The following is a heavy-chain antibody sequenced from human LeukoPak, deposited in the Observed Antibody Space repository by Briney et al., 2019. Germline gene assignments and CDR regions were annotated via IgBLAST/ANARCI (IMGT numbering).Heavy chain of an antibody. Sequence: SVKVSCKASGGTFSSYAISWVRQAPGQGLEWMGGIIPIFGTANYAQRFQGRVTITADESTSTAYMELSSLRSEDTAVYYCARSIAVAGTDYYYYGMDVWGQGTTVTVSS. D-gene: IGHD6-19*01. CDR2: IIPIFGTA. J-gene: IGHJ6*02. CDR3: ARSIAVAGTDYYYYGMDV. V-gene: IGHV1-69*01. CDR1: GGTFSSYA.